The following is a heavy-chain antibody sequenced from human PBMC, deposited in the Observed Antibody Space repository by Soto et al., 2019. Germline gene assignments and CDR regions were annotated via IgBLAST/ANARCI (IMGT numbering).Heavy chain of an antibody. D-gene: IGHD5-18*01. J-gene: IGHJ4*02. CDR2: ISYDGSNK. Sequence: QVQLVESGGGVVQPGRSLRLSGAASGFTFSSYGMHWVRQAPGKGLEWVAVISYDGSNKYYADSVKGRFTISRDNSKNTLYLQMNSLRAEDTAVYYCAKAPRGYSYGYADYWGQGTLVTVSS. V-gene: IGHV3-30*18. CDR3: AKAPRGYSYGYADY. CDR1: GFTFSSYG.